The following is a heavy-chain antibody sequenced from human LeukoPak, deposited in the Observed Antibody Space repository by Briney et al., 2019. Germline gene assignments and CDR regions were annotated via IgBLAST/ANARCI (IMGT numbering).Heavy chain of an antibody. CDR3: ARPGYCSSTSCNWFDP. CDR2: IYPGDSDT. Sequence: GESLEISCKGSGYSFTSYWIGWVRQMPGKGLEWMGIIYPGDSDTRYSPSFQGQVTISADKSISTAYLQWSSLKASDTAMYYCARPGYCSSTSCNWFDPWGQGTLVTVSS. V-gene: IGHV5-51*01. CDR1: GYSFTSYW. D-gene: IGHD2-2*01. J-gene: IGHJ5*02.